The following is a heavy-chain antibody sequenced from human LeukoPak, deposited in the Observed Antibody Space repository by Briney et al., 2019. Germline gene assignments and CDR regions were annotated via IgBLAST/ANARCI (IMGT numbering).Heavy chain of an antibody. CDR2: IYYSGST. J-gene: IGHJ4*02. D-gene: IGHD1-26*01. CDR3: ARGLVGSYFRPLDY. V-gene: IGHV4-39*01. CDR1: GGSISSSSYY. Sequence: SETLSLTCTVSGGSISSSSYYWGWIRQPPGKGLEWIGSIYYSGSTYYNPSLKSRVTISVDTSKNQFSLKLSSVTAADTAVYYCARGLVGSYFRPLDYWGQGTLVTVSS.